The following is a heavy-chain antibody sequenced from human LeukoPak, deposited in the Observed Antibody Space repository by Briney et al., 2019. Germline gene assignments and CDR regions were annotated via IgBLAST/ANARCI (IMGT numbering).Heavy chain of an antibody. Sequence: PGGSPRLSCAASGFTFSSYGMPWVRQAPGKGLGWVAFIRYDGSNKYYADSVKGRFTISRDNSKNTLYLQVNSLRGEDTAVYYCATEQQGRRAAFDYWGQGTLVTVSS. CDR2: IRYDGSNK. CDR1: GFTFSSYG. J-gene: IGHJ4*02. D-gene: IGHD1/OR15-1a*01. V-gene: IGHV3-30*02. CDR3: ATEQQGRRAAFDY.